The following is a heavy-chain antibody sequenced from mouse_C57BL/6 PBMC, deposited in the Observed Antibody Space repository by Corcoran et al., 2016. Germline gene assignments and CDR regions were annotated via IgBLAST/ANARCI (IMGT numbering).Heavy chain of an antibody. V-gene: IGHV1-81*01. J-gene: IGHJ3*01. CDR1: GYTFTSYG. D-gene: IGHD1-1*01. Sequence: QVQLQQSGAELARPGASVKLSCKASGYTFTSYGISWVKQRTGQGLEWIGEIYPRSGNTYYNEKFKGKATLTADKSSSTAYMELRSLTSEDSAVYFCARSPLSGSSEAWFAYWGQGTLVTVSA. CDR3: ARSPLSGSSEAWFAY. CDR2: IYPRSGNT.